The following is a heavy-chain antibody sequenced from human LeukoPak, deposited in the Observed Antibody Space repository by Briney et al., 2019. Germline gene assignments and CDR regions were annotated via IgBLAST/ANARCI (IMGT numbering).Heavy chain of an antibody. D-gene: IGHD3-9*01. CDR3: ARGGHDILTGYYFFDY. J-gene: IGHJ4*02. CDR2: IHNSGRT. CDR1: GGSVSSYY. V-gene: IGHV4-59*02. Sequence: SETLSLTCSVSGGSVSSYYWSWIRQSPGKGLEWIGYIHNSGRTNYNPSLKSRVTGFVDTSKNQFSLKLSSVTAADTAVYYCARGGHDILTGYYFFDYWGQGTLVTVSS.